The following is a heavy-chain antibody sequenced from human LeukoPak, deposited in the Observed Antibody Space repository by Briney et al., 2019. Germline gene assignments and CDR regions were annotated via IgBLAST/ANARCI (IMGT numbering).Heavy chain of an antibody. CDR3: ARDLARAYYYDSSGYGSFQH. CDR2: INPSSGGT. D-gene: IGHD3-22*01. Sequence: GASVKVSCRASGYTFIAYYMHWVRQAPGQGLEWMGWINPSSGGTNYAQKLQGRVTMTTDTSTSTAYMELRSLRSDDTAVYYCARDLARAYYYDSSGYGSFQHWGQDTLVTVSS. V-gene: IGHV1-2*02. J-gene: IGHJ1*01. CDR1: GYTFIAYY.